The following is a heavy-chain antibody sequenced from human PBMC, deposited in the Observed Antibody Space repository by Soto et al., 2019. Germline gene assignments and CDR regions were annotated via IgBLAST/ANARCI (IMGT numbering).Heavy chain of an antibody. V-gene: IGHV1-69*13. CDR1: GGTFSSYA. D-gene: IGHD3-22*01. Sequence: ASVKVSCKASGGTFSSYAISWVRQAPGQGLEWMGGIIPIFGTANYAQKFQGRVTITADESTSTAYMELSSLRSEDTAVYYCARGHYYDSSGYYSYYYYGMDVWGQGTTVTVSS. J-gene: IGHJ6*02. CDR2: IIPIFGTA. CDR3: ARGHYYDSSGYYSYYYYGMDV.